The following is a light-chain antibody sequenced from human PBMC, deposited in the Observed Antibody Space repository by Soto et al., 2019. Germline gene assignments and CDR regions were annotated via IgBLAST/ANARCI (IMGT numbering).Light chain of an antibody. V-gene: IGKV1-33*01. Sequence: IQLTQSPSPLSASVGDRVTITCRASQSISSWLAWYQQKPGKAPKLLIYDASNLETGVPSRFSGSGSGTDFTFTISSLQPEDFATYYCQQYESLPLTFGQGTRLEIK. J-gene: IGKJ5*01. CDR3: QQYESLPLT. CDR1: QSISSW. CDR2: DAS.